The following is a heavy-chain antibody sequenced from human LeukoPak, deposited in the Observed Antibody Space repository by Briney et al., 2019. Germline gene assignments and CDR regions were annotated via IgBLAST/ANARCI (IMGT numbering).Heavy chain of an antibody. CDR1: GGSFSGYY. V-gene: IGHV4-34*01. D-gene: IGHD6-13*01. Sequence: SETLSLTCAVYGGSFSGYYWSWFRQPPGKGLEWIGEINHSGSTNYNPSLKSRVTISVDTSKNQFSLKLSSVTAADTAVYYCATYIVVGGTRYFDYWGQGTLVTVSS. CDR3: ATYIVVGGTRYFDY. CDR2: INHSGST. J-gene: IGHJ4*02.